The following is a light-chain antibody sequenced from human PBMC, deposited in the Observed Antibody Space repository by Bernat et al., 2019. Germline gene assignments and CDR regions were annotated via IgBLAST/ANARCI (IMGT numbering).Light chain of an antibody. Sequence: DIVMTQTPLFSPVTLGQPASISCRSSESLVHSNVNTYLTWLHQRPGQPPRLLIYRISNRFSGVPDRFSGSGAGTDFTLTISRVEADDVGVYDCMHTTHFPCPFGQGTKVEIK. CDR2: RIS. CDR1: ESLVHSNVNTY. CDR3: MHTTHFPCP. V-gene: IGKV2-24*01. J-gene: IGKJ1*01.